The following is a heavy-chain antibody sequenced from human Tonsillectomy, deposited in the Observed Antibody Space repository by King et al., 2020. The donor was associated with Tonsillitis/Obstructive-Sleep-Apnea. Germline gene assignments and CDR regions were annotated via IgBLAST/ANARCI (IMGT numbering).Heavy chain of an antibody. CDR1: GFSLSTSGVG. CDR3: AHGKTSMSFDY. CDR2: IYWDDDK. D-gene: IGHD5-18*01. Sequence: TLKESGPTLVKPTQTLTLTCTFSGFSLSTSGVGVGWIRQPPGEALEWLAPIYWDDDKRYSPSLKSRLTITKDTSKNQVVLTMTNMDPVDTATYYCAHGKTSMSFDYWGQGTLVTVSS. V-gene: IGHV2-5*02. J-gene: IGHJ4*02.